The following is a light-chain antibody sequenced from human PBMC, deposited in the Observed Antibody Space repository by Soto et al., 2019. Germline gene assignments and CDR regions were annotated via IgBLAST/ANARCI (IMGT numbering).Light chain of an antibody. Sequence: ETALTQSPGTASLSPGETPTLSCRASQTIGKRYLAWFLHKPGQAPRLLIYGASTRATGIPDRFRGSGSGTDFTLTVSRLESEDFAVYYCQQYAESPLTFGGGTKVEMK. CDR3: QQYAESPLT. CDR1: QTIGKRY. J-gene: IGKJ4*01. V-gene: IGKV3-20*01. CDR2: GAS.